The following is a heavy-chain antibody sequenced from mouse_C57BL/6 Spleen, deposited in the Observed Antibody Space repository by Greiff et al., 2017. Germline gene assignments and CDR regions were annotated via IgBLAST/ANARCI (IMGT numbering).Heavy chain of an antibody. Sequence: QVQLQQPGAELVKPGASVKLSCKASGYTFTSYWMQWVKQRPGQGLEWIGEIDPSDSYTNYNQKFKGKATLTVDTSSSTAYMQLSSLTSEDSAVYYCARRGKWLVSYFDVWGTGTTVTVSS. V-gene: IGHV1-50*01. J-gene: IGHJ1*03. CDR1: GYTFTSYW. CDR3: ARRGKWLVSYFDV. D-gene: IGHD2-2*01. CDR2: IDPSDSYT.